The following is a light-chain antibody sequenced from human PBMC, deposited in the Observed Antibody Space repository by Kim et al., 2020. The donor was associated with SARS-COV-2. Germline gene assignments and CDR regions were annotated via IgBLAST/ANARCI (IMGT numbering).Light chain of an antibody. CDR3: LQYNIWPHT. J-gene: IGKJ2*01. CDR2: GAS. V-gene: IGKV3-15*01. Sequence: EVVVTQSPATLSVSPGERATLSCRASQSVGSNLAWYQQRPGQAPRLLIYGASTRATGIPARFSGSGSGTEFTLTISSLQSEDFAVYYCLQYNIWPHTLGQGTKLEI. CDR1: QSVGSN.